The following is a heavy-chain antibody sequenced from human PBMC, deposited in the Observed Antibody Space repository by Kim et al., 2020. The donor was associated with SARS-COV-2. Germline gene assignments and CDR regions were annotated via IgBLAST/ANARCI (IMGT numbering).Heavy chain of an antibody. Sequence: GGSLRLSCAASGFTFDDYAMHWVRQAPGKGLEWVSGISWNSGSIGYADSVKGRFTISRDNAKNSLYLQMNSLRAEDTALYYCAKEGRELLVNAFDIWGQGTMVTVSS. CDR3: AKEGRELLVNAFDI. V-gene: IGHV3-9*01. CDR2: ISWNSGSI. CDR1: GFTFDDYA. J-gene: IGHJ3*02. D-gene: IGHD1-26*01.